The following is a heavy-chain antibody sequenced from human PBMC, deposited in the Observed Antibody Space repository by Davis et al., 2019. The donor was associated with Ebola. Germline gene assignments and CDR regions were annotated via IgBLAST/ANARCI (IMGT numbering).Heavy chain of an antibody. D-gene: IGHD3-22*01. CDR1: GFTFSSYG. CDR2: IWYDGSNK. Sequence: GESLKISCAASGFTFSSYGMHWVRQAPGKGLEWVAVIWYDGSNKYYADSVKGRFTISRDNSKNTLYLQMNSLRAEDTAVYYCAKDGPVPNYYHSSGYSLAVDYWGQGTLVTVSS. CDR3: AKDGPVPNYYHSSGYSLAVDY. V-gene: IGHV3-33*06. J-gene: IGHJ4*02.